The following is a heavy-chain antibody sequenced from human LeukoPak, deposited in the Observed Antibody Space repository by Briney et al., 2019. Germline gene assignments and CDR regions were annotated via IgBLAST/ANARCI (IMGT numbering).Heavy chain of an antibody. D-gene: IGHD5-18*01. CDR3: ARDEGATYSYPGSYFDY. V-gene: IGHV3-30*04. CDR2: ISYVGSNK. CDR1: GFTFSSYA. Sequence: AGSLRLSCAASGFTFSSYAMHWVRQAPGQGLEWVAVISYVGSNKYYADSVKGRFTIARDNSKNTLYLQMNSLRAEDTAVYYCARDEGATYSYPGSYFDYWGQGTLVTVSS. J-gene: IGHJ4*02.